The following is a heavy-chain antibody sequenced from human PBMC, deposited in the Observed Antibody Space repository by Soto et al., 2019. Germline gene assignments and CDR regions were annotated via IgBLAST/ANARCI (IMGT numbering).Heavy chain of an antibody. D-gene: IGHD1-20*01. CDR2: ISAYNGNT. V-gene: IGHV1-18*01. CDR1: GYTFTSYG. J-gene: IGHJ4*02. Sequence: ASVKVSCKASGYTFTSYGITWVRQAPQQGLEWMGWISAYNGNTNYAQNLQGRVTMTTDTSTTTAYMELRSLRSDDTAVYYCARDVIGLYNYQPPRYSSDLWGQGTRVT. CDR3: ARDVIGLYNYQPPRYSSDL.